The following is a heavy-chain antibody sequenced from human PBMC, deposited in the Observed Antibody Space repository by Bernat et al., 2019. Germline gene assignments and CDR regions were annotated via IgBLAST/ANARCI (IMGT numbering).Heavy chain of an antibody. Sequence: QLQLQESGPGLVKPSETLSLTCTVSGGSISSSSYYWGWIRQPPGKGLEWIGSIYYSGSTYYNPSLKSRVTISVDTSKNQFSLKLSSVTAADTAVYYCARQQWLETEYYSDYWGQGTLVTVSS. J-gene: IGHJ4*02. CDR2: IYYSGST. D-gene: IGHD6-19*01. CDR3: ARQQWLETEYYSDY. V-gene: IGHV4-39*01. CDR1: GGSISSSSYY.